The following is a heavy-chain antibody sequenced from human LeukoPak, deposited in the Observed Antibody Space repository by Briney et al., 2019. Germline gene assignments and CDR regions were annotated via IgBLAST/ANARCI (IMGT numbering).Heavy chain of an antibody. D-gene: IGHD3-22*01. V-gene: IGHV4-39*07. CDR2: IYYSGST. Sequence: SETLSLTCTVSGGSISSSSYYWGWIRQPPGKGLEWIGSIYYSGSTYYNPSLKSRVTISVDTSKNQFSLKLSSVTAADTAVYYCAREPLTYYYDSSGYNFDYWGQGTLVTVSS. CDR3: AREPLTYYYDSSGYNFDY. CDR1: GGSISSSSYY. J-gene: IGHJ4*02.